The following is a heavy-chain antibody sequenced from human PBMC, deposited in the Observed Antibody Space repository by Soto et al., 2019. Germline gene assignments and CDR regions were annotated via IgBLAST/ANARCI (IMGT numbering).Heavy chain of an antibody. Sequence: SETLSLTCTVSGGSISSGGYYWGWIRQPPGKGLEWIGSIYYSGSTYYNPSLKSRVTISVDTSKNQFSLKLSSVTAADTAVYYCARHSDTAMVTVHYWGQGTLVTVSS. CDR1: GGSISSGGYY. V-gene: IGHV4-39*01. J-gene: IGHJ4*02. D-gene: IGHD5-18*01. CDR3: ARHSDTAMVTVHY. CDR2: IYYSGST.